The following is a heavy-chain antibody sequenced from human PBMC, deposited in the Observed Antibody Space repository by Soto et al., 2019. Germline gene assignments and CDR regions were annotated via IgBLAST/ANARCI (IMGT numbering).Heavy chain of an antibody. V-gene: IGHV1-3*01. D-gene: IGHD1-26*01. J-gene: IGHJ4*02. Sequence: GAAVKVSCKASGYTFTSYAMHWVLQAPGQRLEWMGWSNAGNGNRKYSQKCQGRGTITRDTSASTAYMELRILRSEDTDVYYCARVISLGGSSEDSWGQGTLVPVSS. CDR3: ARVISLGGSSEDS. CDR2: SNAGNGNR. CDR1: GYTFTSYA.